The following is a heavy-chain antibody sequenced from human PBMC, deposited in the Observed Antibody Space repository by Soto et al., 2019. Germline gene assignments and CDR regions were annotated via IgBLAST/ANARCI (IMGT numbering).Heavy chain of an antibody. CDR1: GFTFDDFS. J-gene: IGHJ4*02. CDR3: AKERPDTPWTYFDD. V-gene: IGHV3-43*01. D-gene: IGHD1-1*01. CDR2: IGRDAINT. Sequence: EVQLVESGGVVVQPGGSLRLSCAASGFTFDDFSMHWVRQAPGKGLEWVSLIGRDAINTYYADFVKGRFTISRDNIKNFLYLQMNGLTNEDTAFYYFAKERPDTPWTYFDDWGPGTLVTVSS.